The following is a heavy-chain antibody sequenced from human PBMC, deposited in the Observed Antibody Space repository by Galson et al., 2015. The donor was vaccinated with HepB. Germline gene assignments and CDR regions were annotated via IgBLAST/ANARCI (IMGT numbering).Heavy chain of an antibody. CDR1: GYTFTSYA. Sequence: SVKVSCKASGYTFTSYAMHWVRQAPGQRLEWMGWINAGNGNTKYSQKFQGRVTITRDTSASTAYMELSSLRSEDTAVYYCASGSGWYGGDFDYWGQGTLVTVSS. CDR2: INAGNGNT. V-gene: IGHV1-3*01. J-gene: IGHJ4*02. D-gene: IGHD6-19*01. CDR3: ASGSGWYGGDFDY.